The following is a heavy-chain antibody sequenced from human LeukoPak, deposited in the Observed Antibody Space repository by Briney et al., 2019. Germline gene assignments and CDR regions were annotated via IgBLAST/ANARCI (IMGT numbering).Heavy chain of an antibody. CDR2: IYAAGGT. CDR3: GSSNLLTGYYFLNF. Sequence: GGSLRLSCAASGFTFSSYDMHWVRQAPGKGLEWVSLIYAAGGTYFADSVRGRFTISRDNSKNTVYLQMNNLGVDDTAVYYCGSSNLLTGYYFLNFWGQGTLVTVSS. CDR1: GFTFSSYD. J-gene: IGHJ4*02. V-gene: IGHV3-66*01. D-gene: IGHD3-9*01.